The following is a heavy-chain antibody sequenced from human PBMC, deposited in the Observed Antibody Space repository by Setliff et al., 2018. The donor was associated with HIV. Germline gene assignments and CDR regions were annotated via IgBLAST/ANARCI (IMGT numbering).Heavy chain of an antibody. Sequence: SETLSLTCTVSDYSISSDYYWGWIRQPPGMRLEWIGTIYHSGSAYYNPSLKSRVTISVDTSKNQFSLRLSSVAAGDTAVYYCARSIVPVASGYYYFEYWGQGTLVTVSS. J-gene: IGHJ4*02. CDR3: ARSIVPVASGYYYFEY. CDR1: DYSISSDYY. D-gene: IGHD3-3*01. CDR2: IYHSGSA. V-gene: IGHV4-38-2*02.